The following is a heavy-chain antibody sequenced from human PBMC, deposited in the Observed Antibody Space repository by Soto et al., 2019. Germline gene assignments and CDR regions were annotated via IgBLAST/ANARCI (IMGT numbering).Heavy chain of an antibody. Sequence: PVGSLRLACAASGFTFSSYSMSWVRQAPGKGLEWVSAISGSGGSTYYADSVKGRFTISRDNSKNTLYLQMNSLRAEDTAVYYCAKDTYYYDSSGYYYRYFQHWGQGTLVTVSS. V-gene: IGHV3-23*01. CDR2: ISGSGGST. D-gene: IGHD3-22*01. CDR3: AKDTYYYDSSGYYYRYFQH. J-gene: IGHJ1*01. CDR1: GFTFSSYS.